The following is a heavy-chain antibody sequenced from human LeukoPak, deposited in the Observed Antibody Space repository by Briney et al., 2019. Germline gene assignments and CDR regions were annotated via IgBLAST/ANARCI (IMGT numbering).Heavy chain of an antibody. D-gene: IGHD5-12*01. CDR3: AKDRGYARYHFDY. J-gene: IGHJ4*02. CDR2: IRYDGSNK. CDR1: GFTFSSYA. Sequence: PGGSLRLSCAASGFTFSSYAMSWVRQAPGKGLEWVAFIRYDGSNKYYADSVKGRFTISRDNSKNTLYLQMNSLRAEDTAVYYCAKDRGYARYHFDYWGQGTLVTVSS. V-gene: IGHV3-30*02.